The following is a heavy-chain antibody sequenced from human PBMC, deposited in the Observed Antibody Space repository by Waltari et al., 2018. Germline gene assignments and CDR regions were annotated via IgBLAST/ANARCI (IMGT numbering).Heavy chain of an antibody. V-gene: IGHV4-61*09. J-gene: IGHJ4*02. D-gene: IGHD6-13*01. CDR2: IYTSGST. CDR3: ARGIAADGGADY. Sequence: QVQLQESGPGLVKPSQTLSLTCIVSNGSISSGSYYWSWIRQPAGKGLEWIGYIYTSGSTSYNPSLKSRVTISADTSKNQLSLKLSSVTAADTAGYYCARGIAADGGADYWGQGTLVTVSS. CDR1: NGSISSGSYY.